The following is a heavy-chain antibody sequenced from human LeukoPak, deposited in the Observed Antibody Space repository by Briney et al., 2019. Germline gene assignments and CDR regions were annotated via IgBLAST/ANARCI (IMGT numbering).Heavy chain of an antibody. D-gene: IGHD5-12*01. V-gene: IGHV3-66*01. CDR3: ASEAVATTYYYYYGMDV. CDR2: IYSGGST. Sequence: PGGSLRLSCAASGFTVSSNYMSWVRQAPGKGLEWVSVIYSGGSTYNADSVKGRFTISRGNSKNTLYLQMNSLRAEDTAVYYCASEAVATTYYYYYGMDVWGQGTTVTVSS. J-gene: IGHJ6*02. CDR1: GFTVSSNY.